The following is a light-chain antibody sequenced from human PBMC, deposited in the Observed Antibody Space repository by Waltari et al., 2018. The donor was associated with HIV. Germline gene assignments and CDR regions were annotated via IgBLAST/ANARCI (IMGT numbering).Light chain of an antibody. Sequence: SYELTQPPSVSVSPGQTARLPCSGHALPKQFAYLYQQKPGQAPVLVIFKDNERPSGIPDRFSGSSSGKIVTLTISGVQAEDEADYYCQSADNTAIYWVFGGGTKLTVL. CDR2: KDN. CDR3: QSADNTAIYWV. CDR1: ALPKQF. J-gene: IGLJ3*02. V-gene: IGLV3-25*03.